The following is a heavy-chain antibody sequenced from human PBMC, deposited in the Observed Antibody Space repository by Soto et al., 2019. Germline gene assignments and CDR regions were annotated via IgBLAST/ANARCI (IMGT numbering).Heavy chain of an antibody. Sequence: EVQLVESGGGSVQPGGSLTLSCAASGFTFSSYWMHWVRQVPGKGLVWVSRINSDGRTTNYTDSVKGRFIISRDNAKSTVHLQMNSLRAEDTAVYYCVRGYSGTYRSDCWGQGALVTVSS. CDR3: VRGYSGTYRSDC. CDR1: GFTFSSYW. V-gene: IGHV3-74*01. CDR2: INSDGRTT. J-gene: IGHJ4*02. D-gene: IGHD1-26*01.